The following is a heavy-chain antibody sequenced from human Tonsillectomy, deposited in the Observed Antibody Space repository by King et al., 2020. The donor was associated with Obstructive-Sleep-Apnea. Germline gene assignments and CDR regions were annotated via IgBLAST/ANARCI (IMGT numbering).Heavy chain of an antibody. J-gene: IGHJ6*02. CDR1: GFTFSSNY. CDR2: FCSGGCA. CDR3: ASYEVNNWNYVGGLDV. V-gene: IGHV3-66*01. Sequence: VQLVESGGGLVQPGGSLRLSFAASGFTFSSNYMSWVRQGPGEGLGGGSVFCSGGCAFYADSVKGRYTISRENSKNTLYLQMISLRADDTAVYYCASYEVNNWNYVGGLDVWGQGTTVTVSS. D-gene: IGHD1-7*01.